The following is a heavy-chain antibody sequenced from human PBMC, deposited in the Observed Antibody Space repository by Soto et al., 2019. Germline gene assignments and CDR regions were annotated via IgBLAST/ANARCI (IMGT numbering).Heavy chain of an antibody. CDR1: GDTFTANY. CDR2: INPKSGGT. J-gene: IGHJ4*02. D-gene: IGHD1-26*01. CDR3: ARDLAKGGGSAGFDY. Sequence: ASVKVSGKASGDTFTANYIHWVRQAPGQGFEWMGWINPKSGGTKYPQKFQGRVTLTRDTSLSTVYTTLTRLTSDDTAVYYCARDLAKGGGSAGFDYWGQGTLVTVSS. V-gene: IGHV1-2*02.